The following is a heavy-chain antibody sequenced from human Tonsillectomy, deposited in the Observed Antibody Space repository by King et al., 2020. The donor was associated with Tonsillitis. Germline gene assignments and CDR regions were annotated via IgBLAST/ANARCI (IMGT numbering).Heavy chain of an antibody. CDR3: VSSTVLGTGYYHGIDV. V-gene: IGHV3-21*01. CDR2: ISSGGGYI. D-gene: IGHD4-11*01. Sequence: VQLVESGGNLVKPGGSLRLSCAASGFNFYSFTMNWVRQAPGKGLEWVSSISSGGGYIYYADSVRGRFTISRDNAQSSLYLQMSSLRVEDTAVYYCVSSTVLGTGYYHGIDVWGRGTTVTVPS. J-gene: IGHJ6*02. CDR1: GFNFYSFT.